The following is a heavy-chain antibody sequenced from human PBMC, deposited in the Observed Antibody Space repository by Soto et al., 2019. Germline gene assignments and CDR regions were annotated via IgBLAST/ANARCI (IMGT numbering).Heavy chain of an antibody. CDR2: IIPIFGTA. CDR3: ARDLYAEGIAAANNWFDP. Sequence: QVPLVQSGAEVKKPGSSVKVSCKASGGTFSSYAISWVRQAPGQGLEWMGGIIPIFGTANYAQKFQGRVTITADESTSTAYMELSSLRSEDTAVYYCARDLYAEGIAAANNWFDPWGQGTLVTVSS. CDR1: GGTFSSYA. V-gene: IGHV1-69*01. D-gene: IGHD6-13*01. J-gene: IGHJ5*02.